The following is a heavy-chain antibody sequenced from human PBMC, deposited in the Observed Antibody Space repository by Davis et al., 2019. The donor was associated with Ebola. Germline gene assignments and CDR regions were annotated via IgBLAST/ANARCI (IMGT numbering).Heavy chain of an antibody. CDR2: ISTYNGNT. V-gene: IGHV1-18*01. CDR3: ARDVRGITGPSEY. Sequence: ASVKVSCKASGYSFTDDGISWVRQAPGQGLEWMGWISTYNGNTNCAQKVQGRITMTTDTSTSTAYMELRSLRSDDTARYYCARDVRGITGPSEYWGQGTLVTVSS. J-gene: IGHJ4*02. CDR1: GYSFTDDG. D-gene: IGHD1-1*01.